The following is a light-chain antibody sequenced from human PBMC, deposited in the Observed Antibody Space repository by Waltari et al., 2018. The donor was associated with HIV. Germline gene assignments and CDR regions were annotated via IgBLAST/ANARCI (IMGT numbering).Light chain of an antibody. CDR3: AAWDDSLNAWV. CDR2: SNN. CDR1: SSNIGSNI. Sequence: QSVLTQPPSASGTPGQRVSISCSGSSSNIGSNIVNWYQQLPGTAPKLLIYSNNQRPSGGPDRCSGSKSGTSASLAISGLQSEDEADYYCAAWDDSLNAWVFGGGTKLTVL. J-gene: IGLJ3*02. V-gene: IGLV1-44*01.